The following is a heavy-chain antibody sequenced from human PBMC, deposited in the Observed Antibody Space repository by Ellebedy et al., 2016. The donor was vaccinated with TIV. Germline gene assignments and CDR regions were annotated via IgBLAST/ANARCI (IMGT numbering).Heavy chain of an antibody. V-gene: IGHV3-21*03. J-gene: IGHJ4*02. CDR2: ISSSSSYI. CDR3: TTDKGYSGSYFDY. Sequence: GESLKISXAASGFTFSSYSMNWVRQAPGKGLEWVSSISSSSSYIYYADSVKGRFTISRDNSKNTLYLQMNSLKTEDTAVYYCTTDKGYSGSYFDYWGQGTLVTVSS. D-gene: IGHD1-26*01. CDR1: GFTFSSYS.